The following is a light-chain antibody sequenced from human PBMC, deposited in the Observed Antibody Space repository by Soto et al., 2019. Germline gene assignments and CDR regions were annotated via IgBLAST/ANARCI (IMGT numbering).Light chain of an antibody. CDR2: DTS. Sequence: ILLTHSPATLSVSAGERATLSCSASHSVSSYLAWYQHKPGQAPRLLIYDTSTRATGIPARFSGSGSGAEFTLAISSLEPEAFAVYYCQQRSNWPLTFGGGTKVDI. CDR3: QQRSNWPLT. V-gene: IGKV3-11*01. J-gene: IGKJ4*01. CDR1: HSVSSY.